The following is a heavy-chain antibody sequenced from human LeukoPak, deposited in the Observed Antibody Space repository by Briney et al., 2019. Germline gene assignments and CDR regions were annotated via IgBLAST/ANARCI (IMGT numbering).Heavy chain of an antibody. D-gene: IGHD3-16*02. Sequence: GGSLRLSCAASGFTFSNYAMSWVRQAPGKGLEWVSAISGSGGSTYYADSVKGRFTISRDNSKNTLYLQMNSLRAEDTAVYYCAKDGARLGELSTTTLFDYWGQGTLVTVSS. CDR1: GFTFSNYA. J-gene: IGHJ4*02. V-gene: IGHV3-23*01. CDR3: AKDGARLGELSTTTLFDY. CDR2: ISGSGGST.